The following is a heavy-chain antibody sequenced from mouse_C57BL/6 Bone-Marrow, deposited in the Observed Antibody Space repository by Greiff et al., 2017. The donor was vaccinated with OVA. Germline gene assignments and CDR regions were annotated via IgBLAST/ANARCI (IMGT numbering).Heavy chain of an antibody. CDR1: GYTFTSYW. D-gene: IGHD1-1*01. CDR2: INPSSGNT. J-gene: IGHJ1*03. CDR3: ARKVASNLPTVVATSDWYFDV. V-gene: IGHV1-55*01. Sequence: VQLQQPGAELVKPGASVKLSCKASGYTFTSYWITWVKQRPGQGLEWIGYINPSSGNTKYNQKFKDKATLTADKSSSTAYMQLSSLTYEDSAVYYCARKVASNLPTVVATSDWYFDVWGTGTTVTVSS.